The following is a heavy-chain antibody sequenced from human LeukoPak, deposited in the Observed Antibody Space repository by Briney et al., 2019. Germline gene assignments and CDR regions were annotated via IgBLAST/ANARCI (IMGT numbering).Heavy chain of an antibody. D-gene: IGHD6-6*01. CDR3: ALPMHLNPLLYSSSPPSHGAFDI. Sequence: PSETLSLTCTVSGGSISSSSYYWGWIRQPPGKGLEWIGSIYYSGSTYYNPSLKSRVTISVDTSKNQFSLKLSSVTAADTAVYYCALPMHLNPLLYSSSPPSHGAFDIWGQGTMVTVSS. V-gene: IGHV4-39*01. CDR2: IYYSGST. J-gene: IGHJ3*02. CDR1: GGSISSSSYY.